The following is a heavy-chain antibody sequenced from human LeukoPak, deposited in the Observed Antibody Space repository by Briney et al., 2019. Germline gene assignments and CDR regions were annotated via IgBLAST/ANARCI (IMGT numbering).Heavy chain of an antibody. CDR2: ITTSGSTI. V-gene: IGHV3-11*01. Sequence: GGSLRLSCAASGFTFSDYYMSWIRQAPGKGLEWVSCITTSGSTIYYADSVKGRFTISRDNAKNSLYLQMNSLRAEDTAVYYCARVTDSSGSSPFDYWGQGTLVTVSS. CDR3: ARVTDSSGSSPFDY. J-gene: IGHJ4*02. CDR1: GFTFSDYY. D-gene: IGHD3-22*01.